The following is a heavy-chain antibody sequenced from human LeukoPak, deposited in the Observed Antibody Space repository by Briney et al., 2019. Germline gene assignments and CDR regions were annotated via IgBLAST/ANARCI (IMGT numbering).Heavy chain of an antibody. CDR2: INSDGSST. CDR1: GFTFSSYW. Sequence: GGSLRLSCAASGFTFSSYWMHWVRQAPGKGLVWVSRINSDGSSTSYADSVKGRFTISRDNAKNTLYLQMNSLRAEDTAVYYCARVREQWLEDLFDYWGQGTLVTVSS. J-gene: IGHJ4*02. V-gene: IGHV3-74*01. CDR3: ARVREQWLEDLFDY. D-gene: IGHD6-19*01.